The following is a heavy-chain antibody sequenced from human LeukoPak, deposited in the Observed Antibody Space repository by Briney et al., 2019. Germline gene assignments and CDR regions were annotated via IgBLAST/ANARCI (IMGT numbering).Heavy chain of an antibody. CDR2: ISSSSSFI. V-gene: IGHV3-21*01. Sequence: GGSLRPSCAASGFTFSSYSMNWVRQAPGKGLEWVSSISSSSSFIYYADSVEGRFTIYRDNAKKSLYLQMNILRAEDTAVYYCARDMGSIPQMNWGQGTLVTVSS. J-gene: IGHJ4*02. CDR1: GFTFSSYS. D-gene: IGHD2-2*02. CDR3: ARDMGSIPQMN.